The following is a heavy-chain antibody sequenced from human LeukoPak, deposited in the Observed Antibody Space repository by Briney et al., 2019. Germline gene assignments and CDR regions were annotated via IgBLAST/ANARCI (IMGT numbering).Heavy chain of an antibody. CDR3: ARVGAYYDRLHAFDI. CDR2: INHSGST. D-gene: IGHD3-22*01. V-gene: IGHV4-34*01. J-gene: IGHJ3*02. Sequence: SETLSLTCAVSGGSFSGYYWSWIRQPPGKGLEWIGEINHSGSTNYNPSLKSRVTISVDTSKNQFSLKLSSVTAADTAVYYCARVGAYYDRLHAFDIWGQGTMVTVSS. CDR1: GGSFSGYY.